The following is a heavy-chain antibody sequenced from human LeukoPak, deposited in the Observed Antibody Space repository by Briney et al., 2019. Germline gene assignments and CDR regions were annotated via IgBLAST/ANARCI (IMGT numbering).Heavy chain of an antibody. Sequence: ASVKVSCKASGYSFTGHYMHWVRQAPGQGLEWMGWINPKSGGTNYAQKFQGRVTMTRDTSISTAYMELSRLRSDDTAVYYCARGLLDRYSGSYPYNWFDPWGQGTLVTVSS. CDR2: INPKSGGT. CDR3: ARGLLDRYSGSYPYNWFDP. J-gene: IGHJ5*02. V-gene: IGHV1-2*02. D-gene: IGHD1-26*01. CDR1: GYSFTGHY.